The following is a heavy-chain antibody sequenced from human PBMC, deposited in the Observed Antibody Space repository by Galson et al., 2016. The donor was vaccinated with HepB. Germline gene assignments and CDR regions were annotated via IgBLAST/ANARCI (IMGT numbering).Heavy chain of an antibody. D-gene: IGHD1-26*01. CDR3: ARHPELYSGSYSYYFDY. Sequence: SVKVSCKASGGTFSSYAIGWVRQAPGQGLEWMGRIIPIFGTPDYAQKFQGRVTITADESTSTAYMELSSLTSEDTAVYYCARHPELYSGSYSYYFDYWGQGTLVTVSS. J-gene: IGHJ4*02. CDR2: IIPIFGTP. V-gene: IGHV1-69*13. CDR1: GGTFSSYA.